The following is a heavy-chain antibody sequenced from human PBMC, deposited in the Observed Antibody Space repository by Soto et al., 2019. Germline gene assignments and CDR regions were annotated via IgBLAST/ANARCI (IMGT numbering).Heavy chain of an antibody. Sequence: AASVKVSCKASGGTFSSYAISWVRQAPGQGLEWMGGIIPIFGTANYAQKFQGRVTITADESTSTAYMELSSLRSEDTAVYYCARGTKVLRFLEWSDHYYYYGMDVWGQGTTVTVSS. CDR3: ARGTKVLRFLEWSDHYYYYGMDV. V-gene: IGHV1-69*13. J-gene: IGHJ6*02. D-gene: IGHD3-3*01. CDR1: GGTFSSYA. CDR2: IIPIFGTA.